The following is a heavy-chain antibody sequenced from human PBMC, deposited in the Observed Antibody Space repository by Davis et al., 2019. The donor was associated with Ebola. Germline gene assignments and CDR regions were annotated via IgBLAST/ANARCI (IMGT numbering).Heavy chain of an antibody. CDR1: GYTFTSYY. CDR3: ARAHIVGSPEVGFDY. CDR2: INPSGGST. D-gene: IGHD1-26*01. Sequence: ASVKVSCKASGYTFTSYYMHWVRQAPGQGLEWMGIINPSGGSTSYAQKFQGRVTMTRDTSTSTVYMELSGLRSEDTAVYYCARAHIVGSPEVGFDYWGQGTLVTVSS. J-gene: IGHJ4*02. V-gene: IGHV1-46*01.